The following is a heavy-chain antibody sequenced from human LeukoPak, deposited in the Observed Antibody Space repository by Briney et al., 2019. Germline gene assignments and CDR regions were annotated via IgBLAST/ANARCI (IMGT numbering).Heavy chain of an antibody. D-gene: IGHD6-6*01. V-gene: IGHV3-23*01. CDR3: AKDLLHSSSSDLDY. J-gene: IGHJ4*02. CDR1: GFTFSSYA. Sequence: GGSLRLSCAASGFTFSSYAMSWVRQAPAKGLEWVSAISGSGGSTYYADSVKGRFTISRDNSKNTLYLQMNSLRAEDTAVYYCAKDLLHSSSSDLDYWGQGTLVTVSS. CDR2: ISGSGGST.